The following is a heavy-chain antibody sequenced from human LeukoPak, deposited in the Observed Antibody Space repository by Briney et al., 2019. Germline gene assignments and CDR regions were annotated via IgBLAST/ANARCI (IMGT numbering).Heavy chain of an antibody. CDR2: ISSSSSYI. CDR1: GFTFSSCN. V-gene: IGHV3-21*01. J-gene: IGHJ3*01. CDR3: AKARTGALSDAFDV. Sequence: KSGGSLRLSCAASGFTFSSCNMNWVRQTPGKGLEWVASISSSSSYIYYTDAVKGRFTISRDSAKNSLYLQMSSLGTDDTAVYYCAKARTGALSDAFDVWGQGTMVSVSS. D-gene: IGHD7-27*01.